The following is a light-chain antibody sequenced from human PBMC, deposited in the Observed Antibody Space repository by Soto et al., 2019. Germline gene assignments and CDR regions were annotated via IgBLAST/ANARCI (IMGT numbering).Light chain of an antibody. CDR3: SAFAGTNNFVV. Sequence: QSALTQPPSASGSPGQPVTISCTGTSSDVGGYNYVSWYQQHPGKGPKLMIYEVTKRPSGVPDRFSGSKSGNTASLTVSGLQAEDEADYYCSAFAGTNNFVVFGGGTKLTVL. J-gene: IGLJ2*01. V-gene: IGLV2-8*01. CDR1: SSDVGGYNY. CDR2: EVT.